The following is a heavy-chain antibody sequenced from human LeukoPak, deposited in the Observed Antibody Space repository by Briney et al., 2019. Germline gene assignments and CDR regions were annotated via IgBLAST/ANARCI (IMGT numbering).Heavy chain of an antibody. CDR3: ARKTDSSGSGDY. CDR1: GFTFSSYA. CDR2: IYSRGGT. J-gene: IGHJ4*02. V-gene: IGHV3-53*01. Sequence: GGSLRLSCAASGFTFSSYAMSWVRQAPGKGLECVSVIYSRGGTYYADSVQGRFTISRDASKNTLFLQMNSLRADDTAVYYCARKTDSSGSGDYWGQGTLVTVSS. D-gene: IGHD3-22*01.